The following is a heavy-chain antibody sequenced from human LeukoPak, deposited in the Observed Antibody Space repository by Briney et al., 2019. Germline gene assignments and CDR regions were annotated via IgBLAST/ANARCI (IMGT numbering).Heavy chain of an antibody. V-gene: IGHV1-3*01. D-gene: IGHD4-17*01. CDR1: GYTFTSYA. J-gene: IGHJ4*02. CDR3: ARGSFGYGDYDY. Sequence: ASVKVSCKASGYTFTSYAMHWVRQAPGQRLEWMGWINAGNGNTKYSQKLQGRVTITRDTSASTAYMELSSLRSEDTAVYYCARGSFGYGDYDYWGQGTLVTVSS. CDR2: INAGNGNT.